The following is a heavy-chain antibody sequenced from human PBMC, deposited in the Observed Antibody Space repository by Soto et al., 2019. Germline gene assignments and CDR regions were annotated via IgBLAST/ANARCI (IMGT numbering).Heavy chain of an antibody. J-gene: IGHJ4*02. Sequence: GSLRLSCTPSGFTFSRHGMHWVRQAPGKGLEWVAVIWYDGSDKYYADSVKGRFTISRDNSKNTLYLQMNSLRAEDTAVYYCARDKGKVHFDYWGQGTLVTVSS. V-gene: IGHV3-33*01. CDR3: ARDKGKVHFDY. D-gene: IGHD3-10*01. CDR2: IWYDGSDK. CDR1: GFTFSRHG.